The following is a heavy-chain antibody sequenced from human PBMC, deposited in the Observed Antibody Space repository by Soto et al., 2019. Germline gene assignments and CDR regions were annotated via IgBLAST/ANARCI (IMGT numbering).Heavy chain of an antibody. J-gene: IGHJ5*02. CDR2: IIPLFGTT. CDR1: GGTFNTSG. D-gene: IGHD1-26*01. V-gene: IGHV1-69*13. Sequence: ASVKVSCKASGGTFNTSGISWVRQAPGQGIEWMGEIIPLFGTTNYAQRFKGRVTITADESTNTVHMELSSLRFGDTAIYYCARARGTSWYNWFDPWGQGTLVTVSS. CDR3: ARARGTSWYNWFDP.